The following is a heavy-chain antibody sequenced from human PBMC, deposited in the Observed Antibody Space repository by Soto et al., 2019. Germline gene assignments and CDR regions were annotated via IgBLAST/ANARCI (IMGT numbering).Heavy chain of an antibody. CDR1: GYTFASYA. CDR3: ATAPPPPAS. J-gene: IGHJ5*01. Sequence: QVQLVQSGAEVKKPGASVKVSCKASGYTFASYAISWMRQAPGQGLEWMGWISAYNGNTNYAQTLQGSVTLTRDTSTRPAYMELRTLRFDDTAVSYCATAPPPPASWGHSTRV. V-gene: IGHV1-18*01. D-gene: IGHD2-2*01. CDR2: ISAYNGNT.